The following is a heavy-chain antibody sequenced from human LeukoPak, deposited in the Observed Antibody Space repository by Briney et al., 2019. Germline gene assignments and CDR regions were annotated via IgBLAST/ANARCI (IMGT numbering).Heavy chain of an antibody. J-gene: IGHJ4*02. CDR1: RFNFNSFV. CDR2: ISTSSGYI. Sequence: GGSLRLSCAASRFNFNSFVMGWVRQPPGKGLEWVSSISTSSGYIFYADSLRGRVTISRDNAKNSLYLQMNSLRAEDTAVYYCVRGKKPGWDMSYFDYWGQGILVTVSS. V-gene: IGHV3-21*06. CDR3: VRGKKPGWDMSYFDY. D-gene: IGHD1-14*01.